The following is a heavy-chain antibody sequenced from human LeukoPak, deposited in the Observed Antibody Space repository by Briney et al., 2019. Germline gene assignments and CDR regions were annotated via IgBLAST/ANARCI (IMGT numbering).Heavy chain of an antibody. CDR3: ATLVNYDILTGYYDNWFDP. CDR2: FDPEDGET. Sequence: ASVKVSCKVSGYTLTELSMHWVRQAPGEGLEWVGGFDPEDGETIYAQKFQGRVTMTEDTSTDTAYMELSSLRSEDTAVYYCATLVNYDILTGYYDNWFDPWGQGTLVTVSS. J-gene: IGHJ5*02. CDR1: GYTLTELS. D-gene: IGHD3-9*01. V-gene: IGHV1-24*01.